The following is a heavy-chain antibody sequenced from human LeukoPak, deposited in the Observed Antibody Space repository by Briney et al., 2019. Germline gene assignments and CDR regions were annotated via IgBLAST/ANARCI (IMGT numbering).Heavy chain of an antibody. V-gene: IGHV1-8*01. CDR3: ARAPGYCSSTTCDKRFDP. J-gene: IGHJ5*02. CDR2: MNPDTGNT. Sequence: ASVKVSCKASGCTFTTSDINWVRQATGQGLEWMGWMNPDTGNTGYAQRFQGRVTMTRDTSISTAYMELSSLRSEDTAVYYCARAPGYCSSTTCDKRFDPWGQGTLVTVSS. CDR1: GCTFTTSD. D-gene: IGHD2-2*02.